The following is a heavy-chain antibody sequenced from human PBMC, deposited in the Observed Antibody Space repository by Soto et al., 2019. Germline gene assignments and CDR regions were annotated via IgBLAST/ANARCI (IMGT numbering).Heavy chain of an antibody. CDR3: ARGSTHYGMDV. V-gene: IGHV1-18*04. J-gene: IGHJ6*02. Sequence: QVQLVQSGAEVKKPGASVKVSCKTSGYTFTNNGINWVRQAPGQGLEWMGWISGYNGNTAYAQKLQGRVTMTTDTFTSTAYMELRSLRSDDTAVYYCARGSTHYGMDVWCQGTTVTVSS. CDR1: GYTFTNNG. D-gene: IGHD1-1*01. CDR2: ISGYNGNT.